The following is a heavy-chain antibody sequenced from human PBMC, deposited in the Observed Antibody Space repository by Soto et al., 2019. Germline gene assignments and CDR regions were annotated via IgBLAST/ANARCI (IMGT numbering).Heavy chain of an antibody. CDR3: ATKLPYCSSTSCYYAFDI. D-gene: IGHD2-2*01. CDR1: GYTLTELS. V-gene: IGHV1-24*01. J-gene: IGHJ3*02. Sequence: ASVKVSCKVSGYTLTELSMHWVRQAPGKGLEWMGGFDPEDGETIYAQKFQGRVTMTEDTSTDTAYMELCSLRSEDTAVYYCATKLPYCSSTSCYYAFDIWTQGTMVP. CDR2: FDPEDGET.